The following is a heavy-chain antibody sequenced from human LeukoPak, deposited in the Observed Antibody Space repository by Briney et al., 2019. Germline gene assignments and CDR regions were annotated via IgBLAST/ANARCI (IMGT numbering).Heavy chain of an antibody. CDR3: ARGFRVVTPGGNWFDP. V-gene: IGHV1-2*02. CDR1: GYTFTGYY. Sequence: ASVKVSCKASGYTFTGYYMHWVRQAPGQGLEWMGWINPKSGGTNYAQKFQGRVTMTRDTSISTVYMELSRLRSDDTAVYYCARGFRVVTPGGNWFDPRGQGTLVTVSS. CDR2: INPKSGGT. J-gene: IGHJ5*02. D-gene: IGHD3-22*01.